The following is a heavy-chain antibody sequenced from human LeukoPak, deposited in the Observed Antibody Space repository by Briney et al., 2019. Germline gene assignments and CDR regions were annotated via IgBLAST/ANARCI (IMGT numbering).Heavy chain of an antibody. D-gene: IGHD6-6*01. CDR2: INWNGGST. Sequence: GGSLRLSCAASGFTFDDYGMSWVRQAPGKGLEWVSGINWNGGSTGYADSVKGRFTISRDNAKNSLYLQMNSLRAEDTALYYCARDEYSSSAGYFDYWGQGTLVTVSS. CDR3: ARDEYSSSAGYFDY. V-gene: IGHV3-20*04. J-gene: IGHJ4*02. CDR1: GFTFDDYG.